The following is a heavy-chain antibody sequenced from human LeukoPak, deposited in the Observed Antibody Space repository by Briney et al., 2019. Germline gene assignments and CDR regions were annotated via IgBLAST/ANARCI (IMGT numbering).Heavy chain of an antibody. CDR2: IKQDGSEK. J-gene: IGHJ3*02. Sequence: GGSLRLSCAASGFTFSSYWMSWVRQAPGKGLEWVANIKQDGSEKYYVDSVKGRFTISRDNAKNSLYLQMNSLRAEDTAVYYCARNPLPDYDFWSGYFAFDIWGQGTMVTVSS. V-gene: IGHV3-7*01. D-gene: IGHD3-3*01. CDR1: GFTFSSYW. CDR3: ARNPLPDYDFWSGYFAFDI.